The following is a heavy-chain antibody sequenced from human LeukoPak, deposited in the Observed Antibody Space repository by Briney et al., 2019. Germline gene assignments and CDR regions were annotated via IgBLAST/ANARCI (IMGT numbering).Heavy chain of an antibody. Sequence: GRSLRLSCAASGFTFSSYAMSWVRQAPGKGLEWVSAISGSGGSTYYADSVKGRFTISRDNSKNTLYLQMNSLKAEDTAVYYCAKFYDSSGYYYGDYWGQGTLVTVSS. D-gene: IGHD3-22*01. CDR2: ISGSGGST. J-gene: IGHJ4*02. CDR3: AKFYDSSGYYYGDY. V-gene: IGHV3-23*01. CDR1: GFTFSSYA.